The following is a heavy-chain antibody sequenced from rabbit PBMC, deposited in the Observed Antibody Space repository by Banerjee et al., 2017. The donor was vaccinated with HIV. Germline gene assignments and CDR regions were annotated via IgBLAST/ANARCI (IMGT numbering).Heavy chain of an antibody. J-gene: IGHJ4*01. Sequence: EESGGDLVKPGASLTLTCTASGSDISSYSMCWVRQAPGKGLELIACIYNGDGSTYYASWVNGRFSISRSTSLNTVTLQMTSLTAADTATYFCAKEAGYAAYFNLWGQGTLVTVS. CDR1: GSDISSYS. V-gene: IGHV1S47*01. D-gene: IGHD6-1*01. CDR3: AKEAGYAAYFNL. CDR2: IYNGDGST.